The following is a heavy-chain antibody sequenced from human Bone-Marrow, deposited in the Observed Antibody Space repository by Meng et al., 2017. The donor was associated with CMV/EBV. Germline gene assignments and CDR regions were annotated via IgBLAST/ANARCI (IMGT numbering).Heavy chain of an antibody. CDR1: GFTFSDYY. V-gene: IGHV3-11*01. D-gene: IGHD2-2*01. CDR2: ISSSGSTI. Sequence: GESLKISCAASGFTFSDYYMGWVHQAPGKGLEWVSYISSSGSTIYYADSVKGGYTISRDNAKNSLYLQMNSLRAEDTAVYYCARAERVGSCTSCYGNCFDHWGQGTLVTVSS. CDR3: ARAERVGSCTSCYGNCFDH. J-gene: IGHJ5*02.